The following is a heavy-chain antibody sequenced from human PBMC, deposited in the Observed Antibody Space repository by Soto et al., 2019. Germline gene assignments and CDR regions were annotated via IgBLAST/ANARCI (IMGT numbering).Heavy chain of an antibody. CDR1: GGSFSGYY. Sequence: QVQLQQWGAGLLKPSETLSLTCAVHGGSFSGYYWSWIRQPPGKGLEWIGEINHSGSTHYNPSLKRRATSSVATSGNQCSLKLTSVTAADTAVYYCAREGRSYYYNIMDIWGQGTTVIVSS. CDR3: AREGRSYYYNIMDI. CDR2: INHSGST. J-gene: IGHJ6*02. V-gene: IGHV4-34*01.